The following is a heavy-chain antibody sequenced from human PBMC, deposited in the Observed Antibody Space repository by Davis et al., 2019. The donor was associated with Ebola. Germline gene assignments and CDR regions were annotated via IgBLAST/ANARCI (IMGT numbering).Heavy chain of an antibody. D-gene: IGHD2-2*01. CDR3: ARDRYCSSTSCYSNADAFDI. CDR1: GGSINSNY. V-gene: IGHV4-59*01. Sequence: SETLSLTCTVSGGSINSNYWSWIRQPPGRGLEYIGYIYYNGDADYNPSLNSRVTISVDTSENQLSLKLSSVTAADTAVYYCARDRYCSSTSCYSNADAFDIWGQGTKVTVSS. CDR2: IYYNGDA. J-gene: IGHJ3*02.